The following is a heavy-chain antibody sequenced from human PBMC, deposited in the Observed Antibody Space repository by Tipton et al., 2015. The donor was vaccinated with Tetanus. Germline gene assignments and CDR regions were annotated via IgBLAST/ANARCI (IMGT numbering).Heavy chain of an antibody. CDR3: ASGSTLDY. CDR1: GFTFSNYT. D-gene: IGHD1-1*01. V-gene: IGHV3-21*01. CDR2: ISSTSTYI. J-gene: IGHJ4*02. Sequence: SLRLSCAASGFTFSNYTMNWVRQPPGKGLEWVSFISSTSTYISYADSVKGRFTISRDNAKNSVFLQMNSLTAADTAVYYCASGSTLDYWGQGTLVTVSS.